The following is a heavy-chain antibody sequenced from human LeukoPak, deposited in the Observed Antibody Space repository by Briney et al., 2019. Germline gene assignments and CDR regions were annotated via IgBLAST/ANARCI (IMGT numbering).Heavy chain of an antibody. V-gene: IGHV3-23*01. Sequence: GGSLRLSCATPGVTFSSNAMSLVRQAPGKGLEWVSAINSGGLTSYADFVKGRFTISRDNSQNTLHLQMNGLRADDTAVYYCAKDRPRSGWAFDSWGQGTLVTVSS. CDR2: INSGGLT. CDR3: AKDRPRSGWAFDS. D-gene: IGHD6-19*01. CDR1: GVTFSSNA. J-gene: IGHJ4*02.